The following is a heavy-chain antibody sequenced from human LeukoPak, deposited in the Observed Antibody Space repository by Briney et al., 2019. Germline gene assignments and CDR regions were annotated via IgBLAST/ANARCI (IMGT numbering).Heavy chain of an antibody. V-gene: IGHV3-23*01. J-gene: IGHJ4*02. CDR2: INGGGSRT. CDR1: GFTFNSYA. CDR3: AKALYGSGSYSESRFFDY. Sequence: TGGSLRLSCAASGFTFNSYAMGWVRQAPGKGLEWVSAINGGGSRTYYADSVKGRFTISRDNSKNTLYLQMNSLRAEDTAVYYCAKALYGSGSYSESRFFDYWGQGTLVTVSS. D-gene: IGHD3-10*01.